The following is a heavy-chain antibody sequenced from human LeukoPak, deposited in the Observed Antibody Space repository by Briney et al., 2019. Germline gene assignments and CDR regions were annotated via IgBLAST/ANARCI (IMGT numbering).Heavy chain of an antibody. D-gene: IGHD1-26*01. Sequence: RASVKVSCKASGYTFTSYYMHWMRQAHGQGLEWMGWINPHSGGTNYAQKFQGRVTMTTDTSISTAYMELSSLRSDDTALFYCARELLGTYYDRSLDYWGQGTLVTVSS. J-gene: IGHJ4*02. CDR3: ARELLGTYYDRSLDY. V-gene: IGHV1-2*02. CDR2: INPHSGGT. CDR1: GYTFTSYY.